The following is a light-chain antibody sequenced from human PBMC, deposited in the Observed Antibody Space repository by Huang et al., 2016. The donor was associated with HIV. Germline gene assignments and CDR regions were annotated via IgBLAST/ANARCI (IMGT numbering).Light chain of an antibody. CDR2: GTS. CDR1: QSGNSKY. J-gene: IGKJ2*01. Sequence: EIVLTQSPGTLSLSPGERATLSCRASQSGNSKYLAWYQQKAGQAPRRLIYGTSTRATGIPDRFSGSGSGTDFTLTITRLEPEDFVVYYCHQYGSSPRTFGQGTKLEIK. CDR3: HQYGSSPRT. V-gene: IGKV3-20*01.